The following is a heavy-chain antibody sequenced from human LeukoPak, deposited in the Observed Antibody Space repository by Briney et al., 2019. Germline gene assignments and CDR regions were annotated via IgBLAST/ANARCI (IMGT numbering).Heavy chain of an antibody. D-gene: IGHD3-9*01. V-gene: IGHV4-34*01. Sequence: SETLSLTCAVYGGSFSGYYWNWIRQPPGKGLEWIGEINHSGSTNYNPSLKSRVTISVDTSKNQFSLKLSSVTAADTAVYYCARRLRYHRNWYFDLWGRGTLVTVSS. J-gene: IGHJ2*01. CDR2: INHSGST. CDR3: ARRLRYHRNWYFDL. CDR1: GGSFSGYY.